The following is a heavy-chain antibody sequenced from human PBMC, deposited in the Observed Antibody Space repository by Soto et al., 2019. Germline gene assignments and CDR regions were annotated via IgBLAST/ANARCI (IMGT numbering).Heavy chain of an antibody. D-gene: IGHD2-15*01. CDR1: GGSISRTGYY. V-gene: IGHV4-39*01. CDR3: ASRHPRGYCSGGSCPDAFDI. CDR2: FYYSGST. J-gene: IGHJ3*02. Sequence: QLQLQESGPGLVKPSETLSLTCIVSGGSISRTGYYGGRIRQPPGKGLAWIGTFYYSGSTYYNPSLKRRVAISVDTAKNQFSLKLSSVTAADTAVYYCASRHPRGYCSGGSCPDAFDIWGQGTMVTVSS.